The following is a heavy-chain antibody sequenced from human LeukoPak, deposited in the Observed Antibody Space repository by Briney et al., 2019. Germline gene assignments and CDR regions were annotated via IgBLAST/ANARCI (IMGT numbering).Heavy chain of an antibody. Sequence: KPSGTLSLTCTVAAGSISSYYWSWIRQPAGKGLEWIGRIYTSGSTNYNPSLKSRVTMSVDTSKNQFSLKLSSVTAADTAVYYCAREEDCSGGSCYVVYWGQGTLVTVSS. J-gene: IGHJ4*02. CDR1: AGSISSYY. V-gene: IGHV4-4*07. D-gene: IGHD2-15*01. CDR2: IYTSGST. CDR3: AREEDCSGGSCYVVY.